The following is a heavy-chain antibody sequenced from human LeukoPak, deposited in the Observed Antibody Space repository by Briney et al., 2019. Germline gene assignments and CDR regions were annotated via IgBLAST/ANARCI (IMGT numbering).Heavy chain of an antibody. Sequence: ASVKVSCKTSGYTFTGYHVHWWRQAPGQGLEWMGWFNANSGDTKYAQKFQGRVTMTRDTSIGTDYMELTSLISDDTAIYYCARDPYDGNYYFDYWGQGTLVTVAS. J-gene: IGHJ4*02. CDR1: GYTFTGYH. CDR2: FNANSGDT. V-gene: IGHV1-2*02. CDR3: ARDPYDGNYYFDY. D-gene: IGHD3-3*01.